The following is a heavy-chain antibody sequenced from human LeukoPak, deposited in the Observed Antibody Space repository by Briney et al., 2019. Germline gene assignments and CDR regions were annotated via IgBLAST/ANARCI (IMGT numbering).Heavy chain of an antibody. CDR1: GFTFSSYE. CDR3: AGGGWTGYNWKRGAFDI. V-gene: IGHV3-48*03. J-gene: IGHJ3*02. D-gene: IGHD1-20*01. CDR2: ISSSGSTI. Sequence: SGGSLRLSCAASGFTFSSYEMNWVRQAPGKGLEWVSYISSSGSTIYYADSVKGRFTISRDNAKNSLYLQMNSLRAEDTAVYYCAGGGWTGYNWKRGAFDIWGQGTMVTVSS.